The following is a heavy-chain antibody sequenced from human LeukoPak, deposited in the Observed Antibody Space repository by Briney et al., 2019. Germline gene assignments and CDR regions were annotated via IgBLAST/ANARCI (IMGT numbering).Heavy chain of an antibody. CDR3: ARHPFATPFDR. CDR1: GDSVSFSY. D-gene: IGHD2-15*01. CDR2: VFHTGDS. Sequence: SGTLSLTCAVSGDSVSFSYWSWIRQPPGKGLEWIGYVFHTGDSNRNPSLKRRVTMSLDTSKNQLSLRLTSVTAADTAVYYCARHPFATPFDRWGRGTLVTVSS. J-gene: IGHJ5*02. V-gene: IGHV4-59*08.